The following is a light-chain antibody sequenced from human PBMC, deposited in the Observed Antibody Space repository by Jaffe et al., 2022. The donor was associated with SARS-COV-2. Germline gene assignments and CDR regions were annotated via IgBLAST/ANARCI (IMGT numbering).Light chain of an antibody. CDR3: SSYTSSSILYV. CDR2: EVS. J-gene: IGLJ1*01. Sequence: QSALTQPASVSGSPGQSITISCTGTSSDVGGYNYVSWYQQHPGKAPKLMIYEVSNRPSGVPDRFSGSKSGNTASLTISGLQAEDEADYYCSSYTSSSILYVFGTGTKVTVL. V-gene: IGLV2-14*01. CDR1: SSDVGGYNY.